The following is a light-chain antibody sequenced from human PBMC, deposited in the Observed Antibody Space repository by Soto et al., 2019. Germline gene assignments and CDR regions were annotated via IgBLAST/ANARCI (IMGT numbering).Light chain of an antibody. J-gene: IGLJ1*01. V-gene: IGLV2-23*02. Sequence: QSALTQPASVSGSPGQSITISCTGTSSDVGRYNFVSWYQQYPGKAPRVLINEVTKRPSGVSNRFSGSKSGNTAFLTISGLQAEDEADYYCCSDAGSGIYVFGTGTKVTVL. CDR1: SSDVGRYNF. CDR2: EVT. CDR3: CSDAGSGIYV.